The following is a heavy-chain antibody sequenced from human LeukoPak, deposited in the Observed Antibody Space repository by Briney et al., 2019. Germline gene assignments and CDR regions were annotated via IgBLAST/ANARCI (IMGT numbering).Heavy chain of an antibody. V-gene: IGHV4-59*11. CDR3: ARAYLHYYDSSGYLYYFDY. Sequence: PSETLSLTCTVSAASIRSHSWSWIRQPPGRGLEWIGYLSYSGSTDYNPSLKSRVTMSVDTSKNQFSLKLSFVTAADTAVYYCARAYLHYYDSSGYLYYFDYWGQGTLVTVSS. D-gene: IGHD3-22*01. CDR1: AASIRSHS. CDR2: LSYSGST. J-gene: IGHJ4*02.